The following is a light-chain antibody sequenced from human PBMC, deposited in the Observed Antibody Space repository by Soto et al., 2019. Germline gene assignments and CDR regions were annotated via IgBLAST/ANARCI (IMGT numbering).Light chain of an antibody. CDR1: QSVSSN. CDR3: QQYNNWPPWT. J-gene: IGKJ1*01. Sequence: EIVMTQSPDTLSVSPGERATLSCRASQSVSSNLAWYQQKPGQAPRLLIYGASTRATGIPARFSGSGSGTEFTLTISSLQSEDFAVCYCQQYNNWPPWTFGQGTKVEIK. V-gene: IGKV3-15*01. CDR2: GAS.